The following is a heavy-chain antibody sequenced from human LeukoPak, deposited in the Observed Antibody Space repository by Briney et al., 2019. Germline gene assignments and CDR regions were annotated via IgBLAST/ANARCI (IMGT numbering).Heavy chain of an antibody. J-gene: IGHJ6*03. CDR3: ARGGGTYYYDSSGLGYYMDV. CDR1: GYTFTSYA. CDR2: INAGNGNT. V-gene: IGHV1-3*03. D-gene: IGHD3-22*01. Sequence: ASVKVSCKASGYTFTSYAMHWVRQAPGQTLEWMGWINAGNGNTKYSQEFRGRVTITRDTSASTAYMELSSLRSEDMAVYYCARGGGTYYYDSSGLGYYMDVWDKGTTVTVSS.